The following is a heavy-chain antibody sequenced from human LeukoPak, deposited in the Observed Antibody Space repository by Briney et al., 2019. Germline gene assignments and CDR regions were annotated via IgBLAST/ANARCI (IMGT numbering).Heavy chain of an antibody. V-gene: IGHV3-30*18. Sequence: PGRSLRLSCAASGFTFSSYGMHWVRQAPGKGLEWVAVISYDGSNKYYADSVKGRFTISRDNSKNTLYLQMNSLRAEDTAVYYCAKSSRPIGNYDYVWGSSTPGYDAFDIWGQGTMVTVSS. CDR1: GFTFSSYG. J-gene: IGHJ3*02. CDR2: ISYDGSNK. D-gene: IGHD3-16*01. CDR3: AKSSRPIGNYDYVWGSSTPGYDAFDI.